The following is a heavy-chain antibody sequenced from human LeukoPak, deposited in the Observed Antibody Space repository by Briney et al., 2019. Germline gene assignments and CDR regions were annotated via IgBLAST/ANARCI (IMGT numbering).Heavy chain of an antibody. CDR2: ISDSSSYT. Sequence: GGSLRLSCAASGLTFSSYSMNWVRQAPGKGLEWVSYISDSSSYTYYADSVKGRFTISRDNAKNSLYLQMNSLRAEDTAVYYCARDLRVVITAAMFVFDIWGQGTMVTVSS. CDR1: GLTFSSYS. J-gene: IGHJ3*02. CDR3: ARDLRVVITAAMFVFDI. V-gene: IGHV3-21*01. D-gene: IGHD3-22*01.